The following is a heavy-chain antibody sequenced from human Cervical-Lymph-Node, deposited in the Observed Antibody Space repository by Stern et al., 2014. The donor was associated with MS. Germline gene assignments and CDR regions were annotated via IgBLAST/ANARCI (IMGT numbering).Heavy chain of an antibody. Sequence: QVQLVQSGAEVKKPGSSVKVSCKASGGTFSSLALSWVRQAPGQGLEWMGGIIPLFSRANYAQKFQGRVTMTAAEFTNTAYMELSSLRFEDTAVYYCAKEKSYFDSSGHYDVFDIWGQGTQVTVSS. CDR1: GGTFSSLA. V-gene: IGHV1-69*01. CDR3: AKEKSYFDSSGHYDVFDI. J-gene: IGHJ3*02. CDR2: IIPLFSRA. D-gene: IGHD3-22*01.